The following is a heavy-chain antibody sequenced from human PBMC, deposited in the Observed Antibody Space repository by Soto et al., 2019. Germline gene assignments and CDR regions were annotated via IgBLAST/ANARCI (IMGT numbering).Heavy chain of an antibody. V-gene: IGHV1-69*10. J-gene: IGHJ2*01. CDR2: IIPILGIA. CDR1: GGTFSSYA. D-gene: IGHD6-6*01. CDR3: ARDGDSSSSYWYFDL. Sequence: ASVKVSCKASGGTFSSYAISWVRQAPGQGLEWMGGIIPILGIANYAQKFQGRVTITADKSTSTAYMELSSLRSEDTAVYYCARDGDSSSSYWYFDLWGRGTLVTVSS.